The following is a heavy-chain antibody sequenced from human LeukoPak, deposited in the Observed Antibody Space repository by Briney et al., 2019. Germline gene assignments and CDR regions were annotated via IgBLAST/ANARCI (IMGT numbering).Heavy chain of an antibody. D-gene: IGHD2-8*01. Sequence: SETLSLTCAVYGGSFSGYYWSWLRQPPGKGLEGIGEINHSGSTNYNPSLKSRVTISVDTSKNQFSLKLSSVTAADTAVYYCATPFYTNGFDYWGQGTLVTVSS. CDR2: INHSGST. CDR1: GGSFSGYY. J-gene: IGHJ4*02. CDR3: ATPFYTNGFDY. V-gene: IGHV4-34*01.